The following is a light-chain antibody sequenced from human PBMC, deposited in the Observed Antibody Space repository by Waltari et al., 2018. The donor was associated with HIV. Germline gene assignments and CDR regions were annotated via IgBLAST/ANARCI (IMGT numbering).Light chain of an antibody. V-gene: IGLV3-25*03. CDR1: VLSRQF. CDR2: RDT. CDR3: QSGDNSGPHVV. Sequence: SYELTQPPSLSVSPGQTAGITCSGDVLSRQFSYWYRQKAGQATVMVMYRDTERPSGIPGRFSGSKSGTTVTLTIGGVQAEDEADYYCQSGDNSGPHVVFGGGTTLTVL. J-gene: IGLJ2*01.